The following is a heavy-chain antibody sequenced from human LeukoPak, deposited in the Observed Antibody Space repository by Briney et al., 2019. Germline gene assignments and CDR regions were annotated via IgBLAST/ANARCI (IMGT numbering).Heavy chain of an antibody. D-gene: IGHD6-19*01. CDR1: GFTVSSNY. CDR3: AREQGGWLNY. Sequence: GGSLRLSCAASGFTVSSNYMSWVRQAPGKGLEWVSVIYSGGSSYYADSVKGRFIISRDNSTNTLYLQMNSLRAEDTALYHCAREQGGWLNYWGQGTLVTVSS. CDR2: IYSGGSS. J-gene: IGHJ4*02. V-gene: IGHV3-66*01.